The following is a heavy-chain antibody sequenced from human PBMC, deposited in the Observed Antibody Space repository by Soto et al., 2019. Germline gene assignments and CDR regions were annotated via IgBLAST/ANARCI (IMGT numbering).Heavy chain of an antibody. CDR2: IKSKTDGGTT. D-gene: IGHD3-3*01. CDR3: TTPGTIFGVVVDY. Sequence: EVQLVESGGGLVKPGGSLRLSCAASGFTFSNAWMHWVRQAPGKGLEWVGRIKSKTDGGTTDYAAPVKGRFTISRDDSKNTLYLQMNSLKTEDTAVYYCTTPGTIFGVVVDYWGQGTLVTVSS. CDR1: GFTFSNAW. V-gene: IGHV3-15*07. J-gene: IGHJ4*02.